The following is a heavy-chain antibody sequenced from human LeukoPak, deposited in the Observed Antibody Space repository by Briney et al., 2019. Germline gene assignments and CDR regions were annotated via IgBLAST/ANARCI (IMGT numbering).Heavy chain of an antibody. V-gene: IGHV4-59*01. CDR3: ATGRPSDAFDI. Sequence: SETLSLTCTVSGGSISSSYWSWIRQPPGKGLEWIGYMYYRGTTNYNPSLKSRVTMSVDTSKNQFFLKLSSVTAADTAMYYCATGRPSDAFDIWGQGTMVTVSS. CDR2: MYYRGTT. CDR1: GGSISSSY. J-gene: IGHJ3*02.